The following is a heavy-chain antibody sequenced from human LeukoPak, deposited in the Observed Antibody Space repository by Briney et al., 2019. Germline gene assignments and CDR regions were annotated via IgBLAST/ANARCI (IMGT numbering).Heavy chain of an antibody. CDR2: ISYDGSNK. Sequence: GRSLRLSSAASGFTFSSYAMHWVRQAPGKGREWGAVISYDGSNKYYADSVKGRFTISRDNSKNTLYLQMNSLRAEDTAVYYCARDGSTTVTTVELGYWGQGTLVTVSS. V-gene: IGHV3-30*01. J-gene: IGHJ4*02. CDR3: ARDGSTTVTTVELGY. CDR1: GFTFSSYA. D-gene: IGHD4-11*01.